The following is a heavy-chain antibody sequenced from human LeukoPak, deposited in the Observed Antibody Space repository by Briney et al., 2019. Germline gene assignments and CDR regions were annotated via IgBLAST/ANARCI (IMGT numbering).Heavy chain of an antibody. D-gene: IGHD5-24*01. CDR1: GYSFTGYY. Sequence: ASVKVSCKASGYSFTGYYMYWVRQAPGQGLECMGWINPNSGGTNYAQKFQGRVTMTRDTSISTAYMELSRLRSDDTAVYYCAKEWGDGYNYHYFDYWGQGTLVTVSS. CDR3: AKEWGDGYNYHYFDY. CDR2: INPNSGGT. J-gene: IGHJ4*02. V-gene: IGHV1-2*02.